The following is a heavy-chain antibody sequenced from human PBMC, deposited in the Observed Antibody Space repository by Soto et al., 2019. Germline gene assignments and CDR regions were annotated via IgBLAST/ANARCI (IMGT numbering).Heavy chain of an antibody. J-gene: IGHJ4*02. V-gene: IGHV3-7*01. CDR3: ARHQVGYRVTDY. CDR2: IKEDGSQK. CDR1: GFSFSMYW. Sequence: VQLVESGGGLVQPGGSLRLSWAASGFSFSMYWMSWVRQAPGKGLEWVANIKEDGSQKYYVDSVKGRFTISRDNAKNSLYLQMNSLRAEDTAVYYCARHQVGYRVTDYWGQGTLVTVSS. D-gene: IGHD1-26*01.